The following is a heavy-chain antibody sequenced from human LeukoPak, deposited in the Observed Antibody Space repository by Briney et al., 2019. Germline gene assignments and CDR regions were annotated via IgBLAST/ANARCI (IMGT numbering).Heavy chain of an antibody. Sequence: ASVKVSCKASGYTFTDYYIQWVRQAPGQGLEWMGWMNPISGNTGHAQKFQGRVTMTRDTSISTAYMELSSLRSEDTAVYYCARAADDYGDYDWFDPWGQGTLVTVSS. CDR3: ARAADDYGDYDWFDP. CDR1: GYTFTDYY. V-gene: IGHV1-8*02. J-gene: IGHJ5*02. CDR2: MNPISGNT. D-gene: IGHD4-17*01.